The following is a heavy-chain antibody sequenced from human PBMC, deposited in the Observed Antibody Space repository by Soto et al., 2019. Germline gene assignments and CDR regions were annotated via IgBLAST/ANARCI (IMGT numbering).Heavy chain of an antibody. V-gene: IGHV4-30-4*01. Sequence: TLSLTCTVSGGSISSGDYYWSWIRQPPGKGLEWIGYIYYTGSTHYNPSLKSRVTISVDTSKNQFSLKLSSVTAADTAVYYCGRQLVDTAMDPWGQGTLVTVSS. D-gene: IGHD5-18*01. CDR1: GGSISSGDYY. J-gene: IGHJ5*02. CDR3: GRQLVDTAMDP. CDR2: IYYTGST.